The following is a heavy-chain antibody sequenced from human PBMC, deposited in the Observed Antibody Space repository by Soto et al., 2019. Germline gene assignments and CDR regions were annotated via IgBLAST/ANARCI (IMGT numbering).Heavy chain of an antibody. Sequence: TVSGGSISSGGYYWSWIRQHPGKGLEWIGYIYYSGSTYYNPSLKSRVTISVDTSKNQFSLKLSSVTAADTAVYYCERAVGDGYNENWFDPWGQGTLVTVSS. J-gene: IGHJ5*02. D-gene: IGHD5-12*01. CDR3: ERAVGDGYNENWFDP. CDR1: GGSISSGGYY. CDR2: IYYSGST. V-gene: IGHV4-31*03.